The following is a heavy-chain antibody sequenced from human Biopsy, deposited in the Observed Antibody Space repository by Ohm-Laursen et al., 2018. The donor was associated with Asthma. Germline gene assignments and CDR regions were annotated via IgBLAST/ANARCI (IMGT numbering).Heavy chain of an antibody. CDR1: GFTFGDYW. CDR2: ISSSGAST. J-gene: IGHJ4*02. Sequence: SLRLSCTASGFTFGDYWMSWVRQAPGKGLEWVSSISSSGASTYYADSVKGRFTISRDNSKNTLYLQMSSLRADDTAVYYCAKGGTYTTDRYAYWGQGSLATVSS. D-gene: IGHD1-26*01. V-gene: IGHV3-23*01. CDR3: AKGGTYTTDRYAY.